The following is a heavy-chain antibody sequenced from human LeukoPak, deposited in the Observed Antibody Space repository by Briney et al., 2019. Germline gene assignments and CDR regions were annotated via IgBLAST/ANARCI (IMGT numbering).Heavy chain of an antibody. J-gene: IGHJ4*02. D-gene: IGHD3-22*01. CDR3: AKDHYYDSSGYYPFDY. V-gene: IGHV3-30*02. Sequence: GGSLRLSCAASGFTFSSYGMHWVRQAPGRGLEWVAFIRYDGSNKYYADSVKGRFTISRDNSKNTLYLQMNSLRAEDTAVYYCAKDHYYDSSGYYPFDYWGQGTLVTVSS. CDR2: IRYDGSNK. CDR1: GFTFSSYG.